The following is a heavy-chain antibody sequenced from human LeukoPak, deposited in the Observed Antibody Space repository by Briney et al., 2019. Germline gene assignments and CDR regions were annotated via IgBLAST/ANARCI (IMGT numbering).Heavy chain of an antibody. CDR1: GYTFTSYG. J-gene: IGHJ6*02. CDR2: ISAYNGNT. D-gene: IGHD2-15*01. V-gene: IGHV1-18*01. Sequence: GASVKVSCKASGYTFTSYGISWVRQAPGQGLEWMGWISAYNGNTNYAQKLQGRVTMTTDTSTSTAYMELRSLRSDDTAVYYCARDPAAYYYYYYGMDVWGQGTTVTVSS. CDR3: ARDPAAYYYYYYGMDV.